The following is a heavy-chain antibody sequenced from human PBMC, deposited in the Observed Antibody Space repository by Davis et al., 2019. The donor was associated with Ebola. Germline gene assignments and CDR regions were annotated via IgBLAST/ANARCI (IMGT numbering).Heavy chain of an antibody. D-gene: IGHD3-16*01. V-gene: IGHV3-23*01. CDR2: ISGSGGST. CDR3: AKDYIVGGVISYAMDV. CDR1: GFTFSSYA. J-gene: IGHJ6*02. Sequence: GGSLRLSCAASGFTFSSYAMSWVRQAPGKGLEWVSAISGSGGSTYYADSVKGRFTISRDNSKNTLYLQMNSLRAEDTAVYSCAKDYIVGGVISYAMDVWGQGTTVTVSS.